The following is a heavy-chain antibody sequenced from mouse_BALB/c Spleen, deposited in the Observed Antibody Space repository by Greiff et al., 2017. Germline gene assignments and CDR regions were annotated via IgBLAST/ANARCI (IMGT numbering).Heavy chain of an antibody. J-gene: IGHJ4*01. CDR3: TRGRYAMDY. CDR2: ISSGGSYT. Sequence: EVKLQESGGGLVKPGGSLKLSCAASGFTFSSYTMSWVRQTPEKRLEWVATISSGGSYTYYPDSVKGRFTISRDNAKNTLYLQMSSLKSEDTAMYYCTRGRYAMDYWGQGTSVTVSS. V-gene: IGHV5-6-4*01. CDR1: GFTFSSYT.